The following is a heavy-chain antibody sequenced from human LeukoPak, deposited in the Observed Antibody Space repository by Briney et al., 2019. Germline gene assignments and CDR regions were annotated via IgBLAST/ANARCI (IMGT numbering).Heavy chain of an antibody. D-gene: IGHD5-24*01. V-gene: IGHV3-23*01. CDR2: VSDSGTST. CDR1: GFTFSSYA. J-gene: IGHJ4*02. CDR3: ARGAGYNYPYYFDY. Sequence: GGSLRLSCTASGFTFSSYAMSWVRQAPGKGLEWVSAVSDSGTSTYYADSVRGRFTISRDNSKNTLYLQMNSLRAEDTAVYYCARGAGYNYPYYFDYWGQGTLVTVSS.